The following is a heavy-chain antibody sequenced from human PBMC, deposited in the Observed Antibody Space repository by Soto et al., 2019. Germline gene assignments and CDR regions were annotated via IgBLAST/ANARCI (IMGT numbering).Heavy chain of an antibody. V-gene: IGHV3-7*05. CDR3: ARDLAGLDY. CDR1: GFTFSRFW. Sequence: GGSLRLSCVASGFTFSRFWMSWVRQAPGKGLEWVANIKQDGSEKNYVDFVKGRFTISRDNAKNSLFLKMSSLRADDTAVYYCARDLAGLDYWGQGTLVTVSS. CDR2: IKQDGSEK. J-gene: IGHJ4*02.